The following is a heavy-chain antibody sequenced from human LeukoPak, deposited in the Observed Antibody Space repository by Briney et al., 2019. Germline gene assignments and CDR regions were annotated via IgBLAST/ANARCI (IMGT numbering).Heavy chain of an antibody. CDR1: GYSFTSYW. CDR3: VSGLGGYSYGDVEFYFDY. D-gene: IGHD5-18*01. CDR2: IYPGDSDT. V-gene: IGHV5-51*01. Sequence: GESLKISCKDSGYSFTSYWIGWVRQMPGKGLEWMGLIYPGDSDTTYSPSFQGQVIISADKSISTAYLQWSSLQASDTAMYYCVSGLGGYSYGDVEFYFDYWGQGTLVTVSS. J-gene: IGHJ4*02.